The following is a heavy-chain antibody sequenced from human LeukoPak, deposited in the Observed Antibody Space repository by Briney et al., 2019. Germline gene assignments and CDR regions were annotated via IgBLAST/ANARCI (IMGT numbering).Heavy chain of an antibody. J-gene: IGHJ4*02. D-gene: IGHD3-22*01. CDR2: INTNTGNP. V-gene: IGHV7-4-1*02. Sequence: ASVKVSCKASAYSFTTYAMNWVRQAPGQGLEWMGWINTNTGNPTYAQGFTGRFVFSLDTSVSTAYLQISSLKAEDTAVYYCARGPTYSSGYRFDYWGQGTLVTVSS. CDR3: ARGPTYSSGYRFDY. CDR1: AYSFTTYA.